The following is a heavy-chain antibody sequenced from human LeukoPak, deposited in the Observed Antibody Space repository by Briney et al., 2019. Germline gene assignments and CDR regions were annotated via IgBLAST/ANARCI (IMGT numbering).Heavy chain of an antibody. V-gene: IGHV3-9*01. Sequence: GRSLRLSCAASGFTYDDYAMHWVRQAPGKGLEWVSGISWNSGSIGYADSVKGRFTISRDNAKNSLYLQMNSLRAEDTALYYCAKDSTSSGWYWYYYGMDVWGQGTTVTVSS. CDR1: GFTYDDYA. CDR3: AKDSTSSGWYWYYYGMDV. J-gene: IGHJ6*02. D-gene: IGHD6-19*01. CDR2: ISWNSGSI.